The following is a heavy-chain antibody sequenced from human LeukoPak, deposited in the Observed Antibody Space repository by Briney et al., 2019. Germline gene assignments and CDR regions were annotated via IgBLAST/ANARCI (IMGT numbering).Heavy chain of an antibody. D-gene: IGHD6-13*01. V-gene: IGHV4-59*08. Sequence: PSETLSLTCTVSGGSLSSYYWSWIRQPPGKGLEWIGYIYYSGSTNYNPSLKSRVTISVDTSKNQFSLKLSSVTAADTAVYYCARHTILDGIAAAGPTFDYWGQGTLVTVSS. CDR1: GGSLSSYY. J-gene: IGHJ4*02. CDR3: ARHTILDGIAAAGPTFDY. CDR2: IYYSGST.